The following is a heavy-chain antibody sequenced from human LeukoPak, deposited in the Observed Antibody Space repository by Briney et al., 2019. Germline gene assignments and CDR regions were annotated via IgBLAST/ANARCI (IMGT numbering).Heavy chain of an antibody. CDR2: NRNKANSYTT. J-gene: IGHJ4*02. V-gene: IGHV3-72*01. D-gene: IGHD3-22*01. CDR1: GFTFSDHC. CDR3: ARVDSSGYLDY. Sequence: GGSLRLSCAASGFTFSDHCMDWVRQAPGKGLEWVGRNRNKANSYTTEYVASAKGRFTISRDDSKNSLYLQMNSLKTEDTAVYYCARVDSSGYLDYWGQGTLVTVSS.